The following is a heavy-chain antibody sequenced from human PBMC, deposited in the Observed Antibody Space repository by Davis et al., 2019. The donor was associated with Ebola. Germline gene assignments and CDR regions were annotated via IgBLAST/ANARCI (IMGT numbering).Heavy chain of an antibody. CDR2: ISGSGGSI. Sequence: GGSLRLSCAASGFTFSSYAMSWVRQAPGKGLEWVSAISGSGGSIYYADSVKGRFTISRDNSKNTLYLQMNSLRAEDTAVYYCARHDYGDSHFDYWGQGTLVTVSS. CDR3: ARHDYGDSHFDY. CDR1: GFTFSSYA. V-gene: IGHV3-23*01. D-gene: IGHD4-17*01. J-gene: IGHJ4*02.